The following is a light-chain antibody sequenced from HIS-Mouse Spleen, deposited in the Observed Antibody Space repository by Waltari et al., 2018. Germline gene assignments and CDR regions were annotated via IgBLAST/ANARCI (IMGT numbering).Light chain of an antibody. Sequence: SYELTQPPSVSVSPGQTARITCSGDAFPKHYSYWSQQKPGQAPVLVIYKDSERPSGIPERFSGSSSGTTVTLTISGVQAEDEADYYCQSADSSGTYSVVFGGGTKLTVL. CDR1: AFPKHY. V-gene: IGLV3-25*03. CDR2: KDS. CDR3: QSADSSGTYSVV. J-gene: IGLJ2*01.